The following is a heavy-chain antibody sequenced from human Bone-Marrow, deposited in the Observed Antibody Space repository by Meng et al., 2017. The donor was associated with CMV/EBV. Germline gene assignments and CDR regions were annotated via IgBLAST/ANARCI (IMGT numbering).Heavy chain of an antibody. J-gene: IGHJ4*02. CDR1: GFTFSSYA. V-gene: IGHV3-30*04. CDR2: ISYDGSNK. Sequence: GGSLRLSCAASGFTFSSYAMHWVRQAPGKGLEWVAVISYDGSNKYYADSVKGRFTISRDNSKNTLYLQMNSLRAEDTAVYYCARALKDSSGWYYFDYWGQGTLVTVYS. D-gene: IGHD6-19*01. CDR3: ARALKDSSGWYYFDY.